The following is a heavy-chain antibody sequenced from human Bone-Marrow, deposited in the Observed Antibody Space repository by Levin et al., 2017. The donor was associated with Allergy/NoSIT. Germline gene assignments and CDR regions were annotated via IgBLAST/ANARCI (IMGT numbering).Heavy chain of an antibody. D-gene: IGHD3-3*01. V-gene: IGHV4-39*01. Sequence: PSETLSLTCTVSNGSISGSSYYWGWTRQPLGKGLEWIGTIYYSGTTYYNPSLKSRVTIAVDTSKNQFSLKVTSVTAADTAIYYCSRHRSKFRFVEPMDPWGPGTLVTVSS. J-gene: IGHJ5*02. CDR1: NGSISGSSYY. CDR2: IYYSGTT. CDR3: SRHRSKFRFVEPMDP.